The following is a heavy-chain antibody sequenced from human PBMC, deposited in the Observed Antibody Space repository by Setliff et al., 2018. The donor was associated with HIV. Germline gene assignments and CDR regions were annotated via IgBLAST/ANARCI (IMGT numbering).Heavy chain of an antibody. J-gene: IGHJ4*02. Sequence: GESLKISCAASGFTFSDFTMNWVRQAPGEGLEWVASISSSSSYIFYADSVKGRLTISRDNAKNSLFLQMNSLRAEDTAVFYCARDGVPGTAVAGTNLFWGQGTLVTVSA. CDR1: GFTFSDFT. D-gene: IGHD6-19*01. CDR3: ARDGVPGTAVAGTNLF. CDR2: ISSSSSYI. V-gene: IGHV3-21*01.